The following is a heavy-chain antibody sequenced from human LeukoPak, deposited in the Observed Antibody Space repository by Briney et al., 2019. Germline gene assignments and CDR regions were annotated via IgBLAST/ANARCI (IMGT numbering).Heavy chain of an antibody. CDR2: ISYDGSNK. CDR3: AKEYYDLWSGYYTHPLVDV. V-gene: IGHV3-30*18. CDR1: GFTFSSYG. Sequence: GGPLRLSCAASGFTFSSYGMHWVRQAPGKGLEWVAVISYDGSNKYYADSVKGRFTISRDNSKNTLYLQMNSLRAEDTAVYYCAKEYYDLWSGYYTHPLVDVWGQGTTVTVSS. D-gene: IGHD3-3*01. J-gene: IGHJ6*02.